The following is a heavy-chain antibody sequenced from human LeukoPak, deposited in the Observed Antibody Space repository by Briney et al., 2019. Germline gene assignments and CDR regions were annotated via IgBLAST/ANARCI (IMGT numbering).Heavy chain of an antibody. V-gene: IGHV4-39*01. D-gene: IGHD5-12*01. Sequence: SETLSLTCTVSGCSISRSTYYWVGIPQSPGKALEGVGTIDYGGSTYYNPSRKNPITISVNTSKNQFSLKVRSLSAADTAVYYCATLYGGYGYFDYWGQGTLVTVSS. CDR2: IDYGGST. CDR1: GCSISRSTYY. J-gene: IGHJ4*02. CDR3: ATLYGGYGYFDY.